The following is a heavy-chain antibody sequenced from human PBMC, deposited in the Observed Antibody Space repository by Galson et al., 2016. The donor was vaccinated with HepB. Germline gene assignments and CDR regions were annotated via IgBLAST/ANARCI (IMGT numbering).Heavy chain of an antibody. V-gene: IGHV1-69*05. CDR3: ARDQLVAAALDS. Sequence: SVKVSCKASGDTFSTYGIGWVRQAPGQGLEWMGGIIPLFGTTNYAQKFQGRVTMTTDTSTSTAYMEVRGLISDDTAIYYCARDQLVAAALDSWGQGTLVIVSS. J-gene: IGHJ4*02. D-gene: IGHD2-15*01. CDR1: GDTFSTYG. CDR2: IIPLFGTT.